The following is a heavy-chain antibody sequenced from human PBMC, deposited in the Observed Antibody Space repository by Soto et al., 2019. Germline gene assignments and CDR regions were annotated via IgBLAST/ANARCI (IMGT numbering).Heavy chain of an antibody. V-gene: IGHV3-30*18. Sequence: GSLRLSCAASGFTFSSFDMHWVRQAPGKGLEWVAVVSYDGSNQYYADAVKGRFTVSRDNSKNTLFLQINSLRTEDTALYYCAKAARRVFGVVVYYYYYGLDVWGQGTTVTVSS. J-gene: IGHJ6*02. CDR3: AKAARRVFGVVVYYYYYGLDV. D-gene: IGHD3-3*01. CDR1: GFTFSSFD. CDR2: VSYDGSNQ.